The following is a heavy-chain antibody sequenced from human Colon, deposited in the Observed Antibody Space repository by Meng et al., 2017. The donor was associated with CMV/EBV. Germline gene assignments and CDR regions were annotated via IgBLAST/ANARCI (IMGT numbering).Heavy chain of an antibody. J-gene: IGHJ5*02. Sequence: QVSLQRPGPGLVNTSEPFALTCTVYVAYLNDFYWNWTRQPVGKGLEWIGRIFPTGSAYYNSSLNSRVTMSVDTSKNQFSLKLTSVTAADTAVYYCARDSDGSGTFSYWFDPWGQGTLVTVSS. V-gene: IGHV4-4*07. CDR3: ARDSDGSGTFSYWFDP. D-gene: IGHD3-10*01. CDR2: IFPTGSA. CDR1: VAYLNDFY.